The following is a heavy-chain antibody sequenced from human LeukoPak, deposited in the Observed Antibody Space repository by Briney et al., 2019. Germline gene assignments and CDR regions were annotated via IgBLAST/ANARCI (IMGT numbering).Heavy chain of an antibody. V-gene: IGHV4-59*08. CDR2: IYYSGST. D-gene: IGHD3-9*01. CDR3: ARLLRYDILTGPPQNDAFDI. CDR1: GGSISSYY. J-gene: IGHJ3*02. Sequence: SETLSLTCTVSGGSISSYYWSWIRQPPGKGLEWIGYIYYSGSTNYNPSLKSRVTISVDTSKNQFSLKLSSVTAADTAVYYCARLLRYDILTGPPQNDAFDIWGQGTMVTVSS.